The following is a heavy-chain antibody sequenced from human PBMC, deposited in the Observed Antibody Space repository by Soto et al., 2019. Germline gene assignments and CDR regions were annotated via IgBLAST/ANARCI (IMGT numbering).Heavy chain of an antibody. Sequence: QLQLQESGPGLVKPSETLSLTCTVSGGSISSSSYYWGWIRQPPGKGLEWIGSIYYSGSTYYNPSLKGRVTISVDTSKNQFSLKLSSVTAADTAVYYCAQEGGYSYGSNNWFDPWGQGTLVTVSS. D-gene: IGHD5-18*01. V-gene: IGHV4-39*01. CDR3: AQEGGYSYGSNNWFDP. CDR1: GGSISSSSYY. J-gene: IGHJ5*02. CDR2: IYYSGST.